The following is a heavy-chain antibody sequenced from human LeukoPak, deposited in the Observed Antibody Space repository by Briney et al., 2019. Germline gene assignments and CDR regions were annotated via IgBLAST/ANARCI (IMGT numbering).Heavy chain of an antibody. J-gene: IGHJ3*02. CDR1: GFTFSSYD. D-gene: IGHD3-10*01. CDR3: ARGRTYYYGSGSYYADAFDI. V-gene: IGHV3-13*01. Sequence: GGSLRLSCAASGFTFSSYDMHWVRQAPGKGLEWVSAIGTAGDTYYPGSVKGRFTISRENAKNSLYLQMNSLRAGDTAVYYCARGRTYYYGSGSYYADAFDIWGQGAMVTVSS. CDR2: IGTAGDT.